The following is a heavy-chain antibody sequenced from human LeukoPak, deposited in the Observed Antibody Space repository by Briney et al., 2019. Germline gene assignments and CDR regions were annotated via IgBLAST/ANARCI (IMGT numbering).Heavy chain of an antibody. CDR2: IYSGGST. CDR1: GFTVSSNY. V-gene: IGHV3-53*01. CDR3: ARDGSRWELLGY. J-gene: IGHJ4*02. Sequence: GGSLRLSCAASGFTVSSNYMSWVRQAPGKGLEWVSVIYSGGSTYYADSVKGRFTISRDNSKNTLYLQMNSLRAEDTAVYYCARDGSRWELLGYWGQGTLVTVSS. D-gene: IGHD1-26*01.